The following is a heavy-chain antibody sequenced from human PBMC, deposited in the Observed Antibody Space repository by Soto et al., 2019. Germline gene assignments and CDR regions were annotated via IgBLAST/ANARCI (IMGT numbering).Heavy chain of an antibody. D-gene: IGHD3-3*01. CDR2: ISSSSSTI. Sequence: EVQVVESGGGLVQPGGSLRLSCAASGFTFSSNSMNWVRQAPGKGLEWISYISSSSSTIYADSVKGRFTISRDNAKISLYLQMNSLRDEDTAVYYCVRVIWSGHLTSDLWGQGTLVTVSS. J-gene: IGHJ5*02. CDR3: VRVIWSGHLTSDL. CDR1: GFTFSSNS. V-gene: IGHV3-48*02.